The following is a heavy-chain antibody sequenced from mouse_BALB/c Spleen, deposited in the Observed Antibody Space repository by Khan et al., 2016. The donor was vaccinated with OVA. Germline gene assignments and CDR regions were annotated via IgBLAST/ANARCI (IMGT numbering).Heavy chain of an antibody. CDR3: ARSYYYGSSTWFAY. J-gene: IGHJ3*01. CDR2: IDPSDSHT. D-gene: IGHD1-1*01. V-gene: IGHV1-69*02. Sequence: QVQLQQSGAELVKPGASVKLSCKASGYTFSSYWMHWVKQRPGQGLEWIGDIDPSDSHTNYNQKFKGKATLNVDKSSSTAYMHLSSLTSEDSAVYYCARSYYYGSSTWFAYWGQGTLVTVSA. CDR1: GYTFSSYW.